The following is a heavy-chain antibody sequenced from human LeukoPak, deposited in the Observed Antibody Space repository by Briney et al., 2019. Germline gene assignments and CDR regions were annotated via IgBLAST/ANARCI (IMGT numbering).Heavy chain of an antibody. CDR3: ARLYYSDSAFDY. CDR2: IYSSGST. CDR1: GDAIISSSFY. V-gene: IGHV4-39*01. Sequence: SETLSLTCTVSGDAIISSSFYWVWIRQPPGRGLEWIGSIYSSGSTYYNPSVNSRATISVDTSKKELSLELSSVTAADTSMYYCARLYYSDSAFDYWGQGTLVTVSS. J-gene: IGHJ4*01. D-gene: IGHD3-10*01.